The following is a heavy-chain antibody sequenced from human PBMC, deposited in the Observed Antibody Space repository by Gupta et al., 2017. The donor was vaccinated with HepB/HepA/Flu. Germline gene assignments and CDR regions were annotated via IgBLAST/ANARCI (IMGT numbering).Heavy chain of an antibody. J-gene: IGHJ5*02. Sequence: QITLTESGPTRVKPTQTLTLTCTFSGFSLSTSGVGVGWIRQPPGKALEYLAVIYWDDDKRYNPPLKSRLTIAKDTSNNQVVLTMTNMDPVDTATYYCAHRRQWNTNWDTGWFDPWGQGTLVTVSS. V-gene: IGHV2-5*02. D-gene: IGHD1/OR15-1a*01. CDR1: GFSLSTSGVG. CDR2: IYWDDDK. CDR3: AHRRQWNTNWDTGWFDP.